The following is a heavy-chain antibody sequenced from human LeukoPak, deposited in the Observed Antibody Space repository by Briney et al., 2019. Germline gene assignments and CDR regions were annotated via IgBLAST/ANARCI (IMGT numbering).Heavy chain of an antibody. D-gene: IGHD5-18*01. V-gene: IGHV1-69*01. CDR1: GGTFSSYA. J-gene: IGHJ6*03. CDR3: ARTGYSYGTYYHSYSLDV. Sequence: SVKVSCKASGGTFSSYAISWVRQGPGQGLEWMGGIIPIFGTANYAQKFQGRVTITADEATSTAYMELSSLRSEDPAVHYCARTGYSYGTYYHSYSLDVWGKGTTVTVSS. CDR2: IIPIFGTA.